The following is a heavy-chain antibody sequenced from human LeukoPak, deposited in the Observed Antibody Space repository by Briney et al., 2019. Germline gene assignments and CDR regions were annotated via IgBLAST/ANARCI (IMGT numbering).Heavy chain of an antibody. CDR3: ARGSDFDY. Sequence: GGSLRLSCAASGFTFSSYAMHWDRQAPGKGLEWVAVISYDGSNKYYADSVKGRFTISRDNSKNTLYLQMNSLRAEDTAVYYCARGSDFDYWGQGTLVTVSS. CDR1: GFTFSSYA. J-gene: IGHJ4*02. CDR2: ISYDGSNK. V-gene: IGHV3-30-3*01.